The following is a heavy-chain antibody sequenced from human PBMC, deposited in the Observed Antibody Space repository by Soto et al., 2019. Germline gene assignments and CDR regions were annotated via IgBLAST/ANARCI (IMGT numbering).Heavy chain of an antibody. D-gene: IGHD3-22*01. CDR2: IIPVFGTP. Sequence: QVQLVQSGAEVKKPGSSVKVSCKASGGSLSNYGISWVRQAPGQGLEWMGAIIPVFGTPNYAQKFQDRVTITAXETTXTXNMEVRSLTSEDTAVYYCARGDATKIVVTTYYGMDVWGQGTTVTVSS. J-gene: IGHJ6*02. V-gene: IGHV1-69*12. CDR1: GGSLSNYG. CDR3: ARGDATKIVVTTYYGMDV.